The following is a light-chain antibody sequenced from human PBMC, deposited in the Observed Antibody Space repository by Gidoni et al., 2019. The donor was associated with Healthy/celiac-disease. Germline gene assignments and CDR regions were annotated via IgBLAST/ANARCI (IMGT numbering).Light chain of an antibody. CDR3: AAWDDSLNGLYV. Sequence: QSVLPQPPSASGPPGQRVTISCSGSSSNIGSNTVNWYQQLPGTAPKLLIYSNNQRPSGVPDRFSGSKSGTSASLAISGLQSEDEADYYCAAWDDSLNGLYVFGTGTKVTVL. CDR1: SSNIGSNT. J-gene: IGLJ1*01. CDR2: SNN. V-gene: IGLV1-44*01.